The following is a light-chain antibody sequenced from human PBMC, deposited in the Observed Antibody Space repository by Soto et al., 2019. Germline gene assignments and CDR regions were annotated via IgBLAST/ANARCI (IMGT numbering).Light chain of an antibody. V-gene: IGKV3-20*01. CDR1: QSVISTY. J-gene: IGKJ5*01. Sequence: EIVLTQSPGTLSLSPGERATLSCKASQSVISTYLAWYQQKPGQAPRLLIYGASSRATGIPDRFSGSGSGTDFTLTISRLEPEDFAVYYCQQYGSSPITFGQGTRLEIK. CDR3: QQYGSSPIT. CDR2: GAS.